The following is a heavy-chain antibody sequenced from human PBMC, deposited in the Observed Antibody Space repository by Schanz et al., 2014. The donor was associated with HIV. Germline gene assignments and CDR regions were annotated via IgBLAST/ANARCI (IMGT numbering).Heavy chain of an antibody. V-gene: IGHV1-18*01. Sequence: QVKLVQSGAEVKRPGSTVKVSCTASGGTLISTYGFSWARQAPGQGLEWMGGISVYNGNTKYARKFQGRVTMTTDTSTSTAYMELRSLRSDDTAVYYCARGGRGDNYYYYGMDVWGQGTTVTVSS. D-gene: IGHD7-27*01. CDR3: ARGGRGDNYYYYGMDV. J-gene: IGHJ6*02. CDR1: GGTLISTYG. CDR2: ISVYNGNT.